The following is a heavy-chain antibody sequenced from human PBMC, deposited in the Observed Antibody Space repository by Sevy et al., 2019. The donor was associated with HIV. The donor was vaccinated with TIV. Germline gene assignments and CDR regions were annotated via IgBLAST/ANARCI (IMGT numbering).Heavy chain of an antibody. CDR1: GFAFTNYYA. CDR2: ISYDGSDE. J-gene: IGHJ6*02. CDR3: ARPRANYVDHYFFYAMDV. D-gene: IGHD4-17*01. Sequence: GGSLRLTCTASGFAFTNYYAMHWVRQARGKGLEWVALISYDGSDEFYADSVKGRFTITRDNFKNTLYLQMNGLTTEDTAVYYCARPRANYVDHYFFYAMDVWGQGTTVTVSS. V-gene: IGHV3-30-3*01.